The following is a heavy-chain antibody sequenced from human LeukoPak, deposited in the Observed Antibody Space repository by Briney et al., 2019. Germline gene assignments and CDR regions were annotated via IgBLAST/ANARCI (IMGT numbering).Heavy chain of an antibody. V-gene: IGHV4-59*01. CDR3: ARVDDFWSGYSLDV. D-gene: IGHD3-3*01. Sequence: SETPSLTCTVSGGSISSYYWSWIRQPPGKGLEWIGYIYYSGSTNYNPSLKSRVTISVDTSKNQFSLKLSSVTAADTAVYYCARVDDFWSGYSLDVWGKGTTVTVSS. J-gene: IGHJ6*04. CDR2: IYYSGST. CDR1: GGSISSYY.